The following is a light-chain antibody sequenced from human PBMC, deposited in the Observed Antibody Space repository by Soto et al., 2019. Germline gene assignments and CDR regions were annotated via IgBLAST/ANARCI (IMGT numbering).Light chain of an antibody. CDR3: QHYNNWPPWT. J-gene: IGKJ1*01. CDR1: QSVSIN. V-gene: IGKV3-15*01. Sequence: EVVMTQSPATLSVSPGERATLSCRASQSVSINLAWYQQKPGQAPRLLIYGASTRATGIPARFSGSGSGTEFTPTISSLQSDDFAISYCQHYNNWPPWTFGQGTKVEIK. CDR2: GAS.